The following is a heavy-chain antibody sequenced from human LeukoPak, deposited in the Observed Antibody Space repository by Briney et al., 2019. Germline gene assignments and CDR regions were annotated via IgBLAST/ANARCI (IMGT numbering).Heavy chain of an antibody. V-gene: IGHV3-23*01. Sequence: GGSLRLSCAASGFTFSSYAMSCVRQAPGKGLEWVSAISGSGGNTYYADSVKGRFTISRDNSKNTLWLQMNSLRADDTAVYYCAKDSTAGGNFQHWGQGTLVTVSS. J-gene: IGHJ1*01. CDR1: GFTFSSYA. D-gene: IGHD6-13*01. CDR2: ISGSGGNT. CDR3: AKDSTAGGNFQH.